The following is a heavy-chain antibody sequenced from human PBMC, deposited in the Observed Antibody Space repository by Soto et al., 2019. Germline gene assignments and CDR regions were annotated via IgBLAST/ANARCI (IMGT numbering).Heavy chain of an antibody. D-gene: IGHD4-17*01. CDR1: GFTFSSYW. CDR3: ASLHDYGDHTVTRGAFDI. CDR2: IKQEVSEK. V-gene: IGHV3-7*05. J-gene: IGHJ3*02. Sequence: EVQLVESGGGLVQPGGSLRLSCAASGFTFSSYWMSWVRQAPGKGLEWVANIKQEVSEKDYVDSVKARFTISRDNAKNSLYLQMNSLRDEDTAVYYCASLHDYGDHTVTRGAFDIWGQGTMVTVSS.